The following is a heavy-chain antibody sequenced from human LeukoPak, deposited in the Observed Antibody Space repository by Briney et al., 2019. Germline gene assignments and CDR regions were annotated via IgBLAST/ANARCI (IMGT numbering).Heavy chain of an antibody. Sequence: SETLSLTCTVCGGSISSYYWSWIRQPPGRGLEWIGSVYYKGNTYYIPSLKSRLTVSVDTSKNHFSLKLTSVTAADTAVYYCGRVGGGSYGGRVFDYWGQGALVTVSS. J-gene: IGHJ4*02. CDR2: VYYKGNT. CDR1: GGSISSYY. V-gene: IGHV4-39*07. CDR3: GRVGGGSYGGRVFDY. D-gene: IGHD2-15*01.